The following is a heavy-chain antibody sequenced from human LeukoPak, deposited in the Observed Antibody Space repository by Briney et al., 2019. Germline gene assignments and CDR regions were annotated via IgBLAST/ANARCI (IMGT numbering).Heavy chain of an antibody. Sequence: GGSLRLSCAASEFTFSSYSMNWVRQAPGKGLEWVSSISSSSSYIYYADSVKGRFTISRDNAKNSLYLQMNSLRAEDTAVYYCARSRTWFGDAGEFDYWGQGTLVTVSS. CDR1: EFTFSSYS. J-gene: IGHJ4*02. V-gene: IGHV3-21*01. CDR2: ISSSSSYI. D-gene: IGHD3-10*01. CDR3: ARSRTWFGDAGEFDY.